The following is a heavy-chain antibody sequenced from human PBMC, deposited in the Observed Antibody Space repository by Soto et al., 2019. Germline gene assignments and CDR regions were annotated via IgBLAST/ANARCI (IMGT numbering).Heavy chain of an antibody. V-gene: IGHV1-2*04. CDR3: ARGWCSSTSCYYYYYGTDV. D-gene: IGHD2-2*01. Sequence: GASVKVSCKASGYTFTGYYMHWVRQAPGQGLEWMGWINPNSGGTNYAQKFQGWVTMTRDTSISTAYMELSRLRSDDTAVYYCARGWCSSTSCYYYYYGTDVWGQGTTVTVSS. J-gene: IGHJ6*02. CDR2: INPNSGGT. CDR1: GYTFTGYY.